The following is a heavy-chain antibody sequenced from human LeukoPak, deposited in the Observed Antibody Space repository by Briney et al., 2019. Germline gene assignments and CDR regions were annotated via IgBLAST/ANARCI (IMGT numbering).Heavy chain of an antibody. CDR3: ARGGPEVTAIPRGYYGMDV. D-gene: IGHD2-21*02. J-gene: IGHJ6*02. Sequence: HSGGSLRLSCAASGFTFSSYSMNWVRQAPGKGLEWVSYISSSSSTIYYADSVKGRFTISRDNAKNSLYLQMNSLRDEDTAVYYCARGGPEVTAIPRGYYGMDVWGQGTTVTVSS. CDR1: GFTFSSYS. CDR2: ISSSSSTI. V-gene: IGHV3-48*02.